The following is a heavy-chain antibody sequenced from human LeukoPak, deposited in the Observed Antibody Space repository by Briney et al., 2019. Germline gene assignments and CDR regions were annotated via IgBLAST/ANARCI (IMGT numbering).Heavy chain of an antibody. CDR3: ARGLRYFDWLPDY. J-gene: IGHJ4*02. D-gene: IGHD3-9*01. Sequence: SDTLSLTCTVSGGSISSYYWSWIRQPPGKGLEWIGYIYYSGSTNYNPSLKSRVTISVDTSKNQFSLKLSSVTAADTAVYYCARGLRYFDWLPDYWGQGTLVTVSS. CDR2: IYYSGST. V-gene: IGHV4-59*07. CDR1: GGSISSYY.